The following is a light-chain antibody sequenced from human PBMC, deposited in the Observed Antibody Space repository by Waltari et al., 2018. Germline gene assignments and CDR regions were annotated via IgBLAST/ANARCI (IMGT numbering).Light chain of an antibody. CDR1: TSNLGNNY. Sequence: QSVLTQPPSVSAAPGQKVTISCSGNTSNLGNNYVSWYLQRPGTAPRLLIYDNKKQPAGIPNRFSDTKSGTSGTLRITGLQSGDEADYYCGTWDSSLSAVVFDGGTKLTVL. J-gene: IGLJ2*01. CDR3: GTWDSSLSAVV. V-gene: IGLV1-51*01. CDR2: DNK.